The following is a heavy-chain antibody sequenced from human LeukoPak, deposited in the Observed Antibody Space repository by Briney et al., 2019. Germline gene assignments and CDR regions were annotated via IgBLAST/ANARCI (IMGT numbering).Heavy chain of an antibody. D-gene: IGHD2-2*01. V-gene: IGHV1-3*01. CDR3: ARGEVECSSTSCYYYGMDV. CDR1: GYTFTSNA. Sequence: GASVKVSCKASGYTFTSNAMHWVRQAPGQRLEWMGWINAGNGNTKYSQKFQGRVTITRDTSASTAYMELSSLRSEDTAVYYCARGEVECSSTSCYYYGMDVWGQGTTVTVSS. J-gene: IGHJ6*02. CDR2: INAGNGNT.